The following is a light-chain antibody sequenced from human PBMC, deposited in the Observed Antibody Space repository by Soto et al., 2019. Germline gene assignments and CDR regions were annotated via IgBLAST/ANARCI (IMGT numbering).Light chain of an antibody. CDR3: QQYNNWPRT. Sequence: EIVMTQSPATLSVSPGEKATLSCRASQSVSNNLAWYQQKPGQAPRLLIYGASTRATGIPARFSGSGSGTEFTLTISRLQSEDFAAYYCQQYNNWPRTFGQGTKLEIK. V-gene: IGKV3-15*01. J-gene: IGKJ2*01. CDR1: QSVSNN. CDR2: GAS.